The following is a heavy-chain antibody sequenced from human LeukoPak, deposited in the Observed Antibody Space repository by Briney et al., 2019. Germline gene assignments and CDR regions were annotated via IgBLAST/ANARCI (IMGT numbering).Heavy chain of an antibody. Sequence: SETLSLTCTVSGYSISSGYYWGWIRQPPGKGLEWIGRIYHSGSTYYNPSLKSRVTISVDTSKNQFSLKLSSVTAADTAVYYCARVWYDSSGYYPYYFDYWGQGTLVTVSS. J-gene: IGHJ4*02. D-gene: IGHD3-22*01. CDR2: IYHSGST. CDR3: ARVWYDSSGYYPYYFDY. CDR1: GYSISSGYY. V-gene: IGHV4-38-2*02.